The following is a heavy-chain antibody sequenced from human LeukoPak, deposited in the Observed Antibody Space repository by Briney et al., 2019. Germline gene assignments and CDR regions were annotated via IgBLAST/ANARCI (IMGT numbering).Heavy chain of an antibody. D-gene: IGHD7-27*01. CDR1: GFIFSGYW. J-gene: IGHJ4*02. Sequence: GGSLRLSCEASGFIFSGYWMHWVRQVPGKGLVWVSRINPEGTYTSHADSVKGRFTTSRDNAKNTLYLQMNSLRAEDTSIYYCTMDLTGALDDWGQGTVVTVSS. V-gene: IGHV3-74*01. CDR2: INPEGTYT. CDR3: TMDLTGALDD.